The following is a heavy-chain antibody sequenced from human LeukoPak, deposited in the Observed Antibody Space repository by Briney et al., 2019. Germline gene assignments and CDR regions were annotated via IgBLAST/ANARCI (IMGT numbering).Heavy chain of an antibody. D-gene: IGHD6-6*01. J-gene: IGHJ4*02. CDR3: ARAIYSSSSGDFDY. CDR2: IYYSGST. V-gene: IGHV4-59*01. CDR1: GSSISSYY. Sequence: SETLSLTCTVSGSSISSYYWSWIRQPPGKGLEWIGYIYYSGSTNYNPSLKSRVTISVDTSKNQFSLKLSSVTAADTAVYYCARAIYSSSSGDFDYWGQGTLVTVSS.